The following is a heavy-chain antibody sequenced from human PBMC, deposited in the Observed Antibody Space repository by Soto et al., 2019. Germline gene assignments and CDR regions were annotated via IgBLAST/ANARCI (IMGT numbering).Heavy chain of an antibody. CDR1: RFTFSDYY. CDR2: ISNGGSAI. V-gene: IGHV3-11*01. D-gene: IGHD6-19*01. CDR3: AREGSGWYFDS. Sequence: VQLVESGGGLVKPGGSLRLSCAASRFTFSDYYMSWIRQAPGKGLEWVSYISNGGSAIYYANSVKGRFTISRDNAKNSLYLQMNSLRAEDTAVYFCAREGSGWYFDSWGQGTLVTVSS. J-gene: IGHJ4*02.